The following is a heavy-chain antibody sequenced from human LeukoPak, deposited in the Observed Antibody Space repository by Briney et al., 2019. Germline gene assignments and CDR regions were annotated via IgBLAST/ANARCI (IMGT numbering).Heavy chain of an antibody. D-gene: IGHD1-14*01. V-gene: IGHV4-59*01. CDR1: GGSISRYY. J-gene: IGHJ4*02. CDR3: ATCPITADGAVDY. CDR2: IYYSGST. Sequence: SETLSLTCTVAGGSISRYYWSWIRQPPGKGLEWIGYIYYSGSTDYNPSLKSRVTISIDTSKNQFSLKLSSLTAADTAVYYCATCPITADGAVDYWGQGIRVTVSS.